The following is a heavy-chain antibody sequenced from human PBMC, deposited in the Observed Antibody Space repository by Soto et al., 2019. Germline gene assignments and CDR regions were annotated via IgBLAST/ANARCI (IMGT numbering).Heavy chain of an antibody. CDR2: IYYSGVT. CDR1: GGSIASSPYY. Sequence: SETLSLTCTVSGGSIASSPYYWGWIRQSPGKGLEWIESIYYSGVTHYNPSLKSRVTVSVDTSKNQFSLKLTSMTAADTAVYFCVSHRNYIVVSGSCFDYWSQGTLVTVSS. CDR3: VSHRNYIVVSGSCFDY. D-gene: IGHD6-19*01. V-gene: IGHV4-39*01. J-gene: IGHJ4*02.